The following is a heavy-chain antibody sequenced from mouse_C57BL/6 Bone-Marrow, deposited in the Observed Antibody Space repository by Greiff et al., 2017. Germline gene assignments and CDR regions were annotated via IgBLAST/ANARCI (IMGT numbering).Heavy chain of an antibody. D-gene: IGHD2-5*01. V-gene: IGHV5-12*01. CDR3: ARHAYDSNYVCFAY. CDR1: GFTFSDYY. Sequence: EVMLVESGGGLVQPGGSLKLSCAASGFTFSDYYMYWVSQTPEKRLEWVAYIRNGGGSTYYPDPVKGRFTISRDNAKNTLYLQMSRLKSADTAMYYCARHAYDSNYVCFAYGGQGTLVTVSA. J-gene: IGHJ3*01. CDR2: IRNGGGST.